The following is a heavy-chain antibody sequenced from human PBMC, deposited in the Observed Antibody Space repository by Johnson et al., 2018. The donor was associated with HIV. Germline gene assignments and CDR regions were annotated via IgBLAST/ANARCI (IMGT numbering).Heavy chain of an antibody. Sequence: QVQLVESGGDVVQPGRSLRLSCAASGFTFSSYAMHWVRQAPGKGLEWVAVISYDGTNKYYANSVKGRFTISRDNSKNTLYLQMNSLRAEDTAVYLCARIRVAVITEVGAFDMWGQGTMVTVSS. V-gene: IGHV3-30-3*01. CDR3: ARIRVAVITEVGAFDM. CDR1: GFTFSSYA. D-gene: IGHD2-21*01. J-gene: IGHJ3*02. CDR2: ISYDGTNK.